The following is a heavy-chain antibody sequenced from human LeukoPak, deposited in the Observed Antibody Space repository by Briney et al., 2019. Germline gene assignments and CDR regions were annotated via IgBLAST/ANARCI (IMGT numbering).Heavy chain of an antibody. CDR2: IYYSGST. J-gene: IGHJ4*02. Sequence: PGGSLRLSCAASGFTFSDYYMSWIRQPPGKGLEWIGSIYYSGSTYYNPSLKSRVTISVDTSKNQFSLKLSSVTAADTAVYYCARALKGGSYLLDYWGQGTLVTVSS. CDR1: GFTFSDYY. V-gene: IGHV4-38-2*01. D-gene: IGHD1-26*01. CDR3: ARALKGGSYLLDY.